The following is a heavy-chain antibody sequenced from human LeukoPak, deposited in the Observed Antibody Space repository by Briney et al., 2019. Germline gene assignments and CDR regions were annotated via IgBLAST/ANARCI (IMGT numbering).Heavy chain of an antibody. D-gene: IGHD3-9*01. CDR1: GYTFTGYY. V-gene: IGHV1-2*02. CDR2: INPNSGGT. Sequence: GASVKVSCKASGYTFTGYYMHWVRQAPGQGLEWMGWINPNSGGTNYAQKFQGRVTMTRDTSISTAYMELSRLRSDDTAVYYCARDLTGILTGYYSYYYYGMDVWGQGTTVTVSS. CDR3: ARDLTGILTGYYSYYYYGMDV. J-gene: IGHJ6*02.